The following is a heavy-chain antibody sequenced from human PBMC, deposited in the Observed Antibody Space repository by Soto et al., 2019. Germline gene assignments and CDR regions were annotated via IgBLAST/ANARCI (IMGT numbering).Heavy chain of an antibody. CDR3: AKEGLYCSSTSCYGSGYFQH. J-gene: IGHJ1*01. D-gene: IGHD2-2*01. CDR2: ISGSGGST. V-gene: IGHV3-23*01. CDR1: GFTFSSDA. Sequence: EVQLLESGGGLVQPGGFLRLSCAASGFTFSSDAMSWVRQAPGKGLEWVSAISGSGGSTYYADSVKGRFTISRDNSKNTLYLQMNSLRAEATAVYYCAKEGLYCSSTSCYGSGYFQHWGQGTLVTVSS.